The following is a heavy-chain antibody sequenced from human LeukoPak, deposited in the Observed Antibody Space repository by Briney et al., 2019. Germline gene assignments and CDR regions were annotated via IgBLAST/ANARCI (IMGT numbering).Heavy chain of an antibody. CDR2: IYYSGST. CDR1: GGSISSSSYY. J-gene: IGHJ3*02. D-gene: IGHD1-1*01. CDR3: AREQLERTAFDI. V-gene: IGHV4-39*07. Sequence: PSETLSLTCTVSGGSISSSSYYWGWIRQPPGKGLEWIGSIYYSGSTYYNPSLKSRVTISVDTSKNQFSLKLSSVTAADTAVYYCAREQLERTAFDIWGQGTMVTVSS.